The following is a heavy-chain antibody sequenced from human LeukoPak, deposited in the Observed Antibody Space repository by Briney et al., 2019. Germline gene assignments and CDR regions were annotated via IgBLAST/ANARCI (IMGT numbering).Heavy chain of an antibody. D-gene: IGHD1-26*01. CDR3: ARRPGATSHWFDP. V-gene: IGHV3-21*01. J-gene: IGHJ5*02. CDR1: GSTFSSYS. CDR2: ISSSSSYI. Sequence: GGSLRLSCAASGSTFSSYSMNWVRQAPGKGLEWVSSISSSSSYIYYADSVKGRFTISRDNAKNSLYLQMNSLRAEDTAVYYCARRPGATSHWFDPWGQGTLVTVSS.